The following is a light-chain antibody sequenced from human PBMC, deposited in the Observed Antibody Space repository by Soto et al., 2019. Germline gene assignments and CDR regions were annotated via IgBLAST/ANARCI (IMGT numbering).Light chain of an antibody. Sequence: QPVLTQPRSVSGSPGQSVTISCTGTNSDVGGYNYVSWYQQHPGKAPKLMIYDVSKRPSGVPDRFSGSKSGNTASLTISGLQAEDEADYYCCSYAGTFILVFGGGTKLTVL. CDR2: DVS. CDR3: CSYAGTFILV. J-gene: IGLJ2*01. V-gene: IGLV2-11*01. CDR1: NSDVGGYNY.